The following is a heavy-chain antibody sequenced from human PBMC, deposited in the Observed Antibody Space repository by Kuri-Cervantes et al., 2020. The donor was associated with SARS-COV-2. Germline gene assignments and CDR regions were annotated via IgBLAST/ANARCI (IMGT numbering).Heavy chain of an antibody. CDR3: ARSGPGAISREDGACDI. D-gene: IGHD5-24*01. J-gene: IGHJ3*02. CDR2: INPFNGNT. CDR1: GKSFDYRF. Sequence: SVKVSCKASGKSFDYRFMNWVRQAPGQRLEWMGWINPFNGNTNYAQRFQDRVTITRDRSTSTAYMELSSLRSDDTAIYFCARSGPGAISREDGACDIWGQGTMVTVSS. V-gene: IGHV1-45*01.